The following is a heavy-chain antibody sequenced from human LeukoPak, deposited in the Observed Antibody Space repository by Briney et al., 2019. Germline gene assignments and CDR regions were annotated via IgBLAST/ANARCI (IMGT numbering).Heavy chain of an antibody. Sequence: TLSLTCTVSGGSISSGGYYWNWIRQHPGKGLEWIGYIYSSGSTYYNPSLKSRVTISVDTSKNEVSLNLSSVTAADTAVYYCARGTGGSYFHFDNWGQGTLVTVSS. CDR3: ARGTGGSYFHFDN. V-gene: IGHV4-31*03. D-gene: IGHD1-26*01. CDR1: GGSISSGGYY. J-gene: IGHJ4*02. CDR2: IYSSGST.